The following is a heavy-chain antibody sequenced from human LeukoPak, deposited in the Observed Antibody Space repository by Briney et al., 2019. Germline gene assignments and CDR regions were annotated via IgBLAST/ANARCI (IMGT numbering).Heavy chain of an antibody. Sequence: GVCLRLSCAGSGFTLSNYWVSGVRRAPRKGLDWVANIKQDGSEKYYVDSVKGRFTISRDNAKNSLYLQMNSLRAEDTAVYYCARDSAGHYYYYGMDVWGQGTTITVSS. CDR1: GFTLSNYW. D-gene: IGHD6-13*01. CDR2: IKQDGSEK. V-gene: IGHV3-7*01. CDR3: ARDSAGHYYYYGMDV. J-gene: IGHJ6*02.